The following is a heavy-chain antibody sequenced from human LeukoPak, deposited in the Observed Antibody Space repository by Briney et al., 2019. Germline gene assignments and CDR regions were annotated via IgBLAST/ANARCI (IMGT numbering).Heavy chain of an antibody. D-gene: IGHD2-15*01. J-gene: IGHJ4*02. Sequence: GSLRLSCTASGFIFNSYGMSWVRQAPGEGLEWVSGITGSTRSTYYADSVKGRFTISRDNSKNTLYLQMSSLRAEDTAVYYCAKDQLNRYCSGGSCSITLDSWGQGTLVTVSS. CDR1: GFIFNSYG. V-gene: IGHV3-23*01. CDR3: AKDQLNRYCSGGSCSITLDS. CDR2: ITGSTRST.